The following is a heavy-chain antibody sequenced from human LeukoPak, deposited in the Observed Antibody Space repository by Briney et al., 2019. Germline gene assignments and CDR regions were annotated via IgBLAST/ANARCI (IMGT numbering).Heavy chain of an antibody. J-gene: IGHJ4*02. V-gene: IGHV3-13*01. D-gene: IGHD3-10*01. Sequence: PGGSLSLSCTASGFTFSSYDMHWVRQATGKGLEWISSICTTGDTYYHGSVKGRFTISRENAKNSLYLQMNSLRAGDTAVYYCAGGLGTGTWGLDYWGQGTLVTVSS. CDR1: GFTFSSYD. CDR3: AGGLGTGTWGLDY. CDR2: ICTTGDT.